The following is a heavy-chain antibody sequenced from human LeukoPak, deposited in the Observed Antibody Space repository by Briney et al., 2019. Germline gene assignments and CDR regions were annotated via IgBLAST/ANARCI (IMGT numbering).Heavy chain of an antibody. CDR3: ARAGPYGNYYYYYMDV. V-gene: IGHV1-46*01. D-gene: IGHD4-17*01. CDR2: INPSGGST. Sequence: ASVKVSCKASGYTFTSYYMHWVRQAPGQGLEWMGIINPSGGSTSYAQKFQGRVTMTRDMSTSTVYMELSSLRSEDTAVYYCARAGPYGNYYYYYMDVWGKGITVTVSS. J-gene: IGHJ6*03. CDR1: GYTFTSYY.